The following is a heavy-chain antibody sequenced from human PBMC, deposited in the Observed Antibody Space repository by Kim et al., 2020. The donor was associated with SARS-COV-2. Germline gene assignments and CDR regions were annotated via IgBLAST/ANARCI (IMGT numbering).Heavy chain of an antibody. D-gene: IGHD6-13*01. CDR3: ARGLAAAGPWEFDY. J-gene: IGHJ4*02. Sequence: AQKLQGRVTMTRDTSTSTVYMELSSLRSEDTAVYYCARGLAAAGPWEFDYWGQGTLVTVSS. V-gene: IGHV1-46*01.